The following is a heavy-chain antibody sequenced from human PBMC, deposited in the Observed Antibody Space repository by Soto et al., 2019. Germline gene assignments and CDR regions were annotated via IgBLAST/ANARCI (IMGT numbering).Heavy chain of an antibody. CDR3: ARVLAAVAYYYYGMDV. J-gene: IGHJ6*02. CDR1: GFTFSSYA. V-gene: IGHV3-30-3*01. D-gene: IGHD6-13*01. Sequence: SGGSLRLSCAASGFTFSSYAMHWVRQAPGKGLEWVAVISYDGSNKYYADSVKGRFTISRDNSKNTLYLQMNSLRAEDTAVYYCARVLAAVAYYYYGMDVWGQGTTVTVSS. CDR2: ISYDGSNK.